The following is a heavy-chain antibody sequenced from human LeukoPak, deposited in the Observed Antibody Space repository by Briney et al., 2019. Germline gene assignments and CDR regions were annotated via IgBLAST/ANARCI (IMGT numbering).Heavy chain of an antibody. CDR1: GGTFISYT. CDR2: IIPILGIA. D-gene: IGHD1-26*01. V-gene: IGHV1-69*04. CDR3: AREHSGNYHGHY. Sequence: SVKVSCKASGGTFISYTISWVRQAPGQGLEWMGKIIPILGIANYVQNFQGRVTITADKSTSTAYMELSSLRSGDTAVYYCAREHSGNYHGHYWGQGTLVTISS. J-gene: IGHJ4*02.